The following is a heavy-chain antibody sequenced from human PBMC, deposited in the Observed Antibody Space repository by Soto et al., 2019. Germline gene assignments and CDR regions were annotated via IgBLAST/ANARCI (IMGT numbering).Heavy chain of an antibody. Sequence: GSMTTGSYFWSWIRQPPGKGLEWIGYVFRSGSINYSPSFKSRVTISIDTSKNQFSLMLKSVTAADTAVYFCARARNRYFDYWGQG. CDR1: GSMTTGSYF. CDR3: ARARNRYFDY. D-gene: IGHD1-1*01. V-gene: IGHV4-61*01. CDR2: VFRSGSI. J-gene: IGHJ4*02.